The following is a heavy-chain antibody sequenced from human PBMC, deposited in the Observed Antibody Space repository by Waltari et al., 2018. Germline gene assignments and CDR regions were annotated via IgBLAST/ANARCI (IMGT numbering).Heavy chain of an antibody. J-gene: IGHJ5*02. CDR2: IWYDGSNK. CDR1: GFTFRSYG. Sequence: VQLVESGGGVVQPVWSLRLSCAASGFTFRSYGLHWVRQAPGKGLEWVAVIWYDGSNKYDADSVKGRFTSSRDNSKNTLYLQMNSLRAEDTAMYYCAKDEGWFDPWGQGTLVTVSS. CDR3: AKDEGWFDP. V-gene: IGHV3-30*18.